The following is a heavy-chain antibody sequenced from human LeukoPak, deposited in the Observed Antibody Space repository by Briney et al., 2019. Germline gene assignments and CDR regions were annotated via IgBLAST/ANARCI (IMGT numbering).Heavy chain of an antibody. CDR1: GYTFTSYY. CDR2: INPSGGST. D-gene: IGHD6-19*01. V-gene: IGHV1-46*01. CDR3: AREEAVAGTLGAFDI. J-gene: IGHJ3*02. Sequence: GASVKVSCKASGYTFTSYYMHWVRQAPGQGLEWMGIINPSGGSTSYAQKFQGRVTMTRDTSTRTVYMELSSLRSEATAVYYCAREEAVAGTLGAFDIWGQGTMVTVSS.